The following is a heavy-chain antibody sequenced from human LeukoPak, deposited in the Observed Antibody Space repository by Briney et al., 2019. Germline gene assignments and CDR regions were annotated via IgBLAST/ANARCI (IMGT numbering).Heavy chain of an antibody. CDR1: GDSISSSSYY. V-gene: IGHV4-39*07. CDR3: ARKDRLGYSYGQGPFDF. Sequence: PETLSLTCTVSGDSISSSSYYSGWIRQLPGKGLEWVGEINHSGSTNYNPSLKSRVTISVDTSKNQFSLKLSSVTAADTAVYYCARKDRLGYSYGQGPFDFWGQGTLVTVSS. J-gene: IGHJ4*02. D-gene: IGHD5-18*01. CDR2: INHSGST.